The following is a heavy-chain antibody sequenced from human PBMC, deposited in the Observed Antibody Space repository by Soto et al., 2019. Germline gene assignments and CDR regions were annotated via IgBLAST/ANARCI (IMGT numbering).Heavy chain of an antibody. CDR1: GCTFRSYA. CDR2: IIPIFGTA. D-gene: IGHD6-6*01. V-gene: IGHV1-69*13. J-gene: IGHJ6*02. CDR3: ARDQEPYISSSRYYGMDV. Sequence: GASVKGACTASGCTFRSYAISWLRQAPEQGREWMGVIIPIFGTANYAQKFKGRATITADESTSTAYMQLSRLRSEDTAVYYCARDQEPYISSSRYYGMDVCGQGTTVPVYS.